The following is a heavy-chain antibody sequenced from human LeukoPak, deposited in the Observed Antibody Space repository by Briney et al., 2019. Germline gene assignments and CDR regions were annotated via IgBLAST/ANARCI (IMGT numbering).Heavy chain of an antibody. D-gene: IGHD1-1*01. V-gene: IGHV3-48*03. CDR2: ISSSGSTI. CDR3: AKDNRLERPSPNDAFDI. J-gene: IGHJ3*02. Sequence: PGGSLRLSCAASGFTFSSYEMNWVRQAPGKGLEWVSYISSSGSTIYYADSVKGRFTISRDNAKNSLYLQMNSLRAEDTAVYYCAKDNRLERPSPNDAFDIWGQGTMVTVSS. CDR1: GFTFSSYE.